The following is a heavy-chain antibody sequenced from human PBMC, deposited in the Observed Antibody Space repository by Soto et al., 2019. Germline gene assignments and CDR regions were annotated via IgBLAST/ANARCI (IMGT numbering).Heavy chain of an antibody. CDR3: GRGGDPDY. J-gene: IGHJ4*02. D-gene: IGHD2-21*02. Sequence: GGFLRLSCVASGFKFDYYLMHWVRQAPGEGLMWVSRLQTDGSHPDYAASVKGRFTISRDNAKNTLYLQMNNLRVEDTAVYYCGRGGDPDYWGQGTLVTVSS. V-gene: IGHV3-74*01. CDR2: LQTDGSHP. CDR1: GFKFDYYL.